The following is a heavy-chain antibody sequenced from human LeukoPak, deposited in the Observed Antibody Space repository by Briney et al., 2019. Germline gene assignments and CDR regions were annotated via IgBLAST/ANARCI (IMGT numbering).Heavy chain of an antibody. CDR2: IYPGDSDT. J-gene: IGHJ6*02. CDR1: GYSFTSYW. CDR3: ARQDSSGWYPSHYYYYYGMDA. Sequence: GESLKISCKGSGYSFTSYWLGWVRPMPGKGLEWMGIIYPGDSDTRYSPSFQGQVTISADKSISTAYLQWSSLKASDTAMYYCARQDSSGWYPSHYYYYYGMDAWGQGTTVTVSS. D-gene: IGHD6-19*01. V-gene: IGHV5-51*01.